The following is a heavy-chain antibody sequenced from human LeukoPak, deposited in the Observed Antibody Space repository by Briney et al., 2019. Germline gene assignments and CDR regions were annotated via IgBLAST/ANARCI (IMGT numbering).Heavy chain of an antibody. CDR3: ARVGGFGELS. Sequence: ASVKVSCKTSGYTCTAYYTLWVRQAPGQGPEWMGWINPNNGGTNYAQRFQGRVTMTRDTSISAAYMELSRLRSDDAAVYYCARVGGFGELSWGQGTLVTVSS. J-gene: IGHJ4*02. CDR2: INPNNGGT. CDR1: GYTCTAYY. D-gene: IGHD3-10*01. V-gene: IGHV1-2*02.